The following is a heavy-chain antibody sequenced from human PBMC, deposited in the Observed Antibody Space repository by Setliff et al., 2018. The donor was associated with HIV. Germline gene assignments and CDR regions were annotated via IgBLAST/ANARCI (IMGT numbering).Heavy chain of an antibody. D-gene: IGHD4-17*01. J-gene: IGHJ5*02. CDR3: ARVWLHFGDDIPRFDP. Sequence: SETLSLTCAVYGGSFSGYSWTWIRQPPGKGLEWIGEIDQSGSTNYNPSLKSRVTTSVDTSKNQFSLRLSSVTAADTALYYCARVWLHFGDDIPRFDPWGQGILVTVSS. CDR2: IDQSGST. V-gene: IGHV4-34*01. CDR1: GGSFSGYS.